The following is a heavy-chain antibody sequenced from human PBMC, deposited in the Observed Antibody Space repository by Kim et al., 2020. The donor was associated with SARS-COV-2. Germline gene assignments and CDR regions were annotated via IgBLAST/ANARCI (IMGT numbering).Heavy chain of an antibody. J-gene: IGHJ6*02. CDR1: GYTFTSYA. CDR3: ASPLLLWFGEYGMDV. Sequence: ASVKVSCKASGYTFTSYAMNWVRQAPGQGLEWMGWINTNTGNPTYAQGFTGRFVFSLDTSVSTAYLQISSLKAEDTAVYYCASPLLLWFGEYGMDVWGQGTTVTVSS. D-gene: IGHD3-10*01. CDR2: INTNTGNP. V-gene: IGHV7-4-1*02.